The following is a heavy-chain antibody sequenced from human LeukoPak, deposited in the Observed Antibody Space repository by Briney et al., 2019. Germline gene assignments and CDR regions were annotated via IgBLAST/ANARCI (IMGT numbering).Heavy chain of an antibody. J-gene: IGHJ4*01. CDR2: INTDGSTT. CDR3: VRSQSGRSGLFEH. V-gene: IGHV3-74*01. CDR1: RFTFSSDW. Sequence: GGSLRLSCAASRFTFSSDWMHWVRQAPGKGLVWVSRINTDGSTTNYADSVRGRFTISRDNGKNTLYLQMSSLRVEDTAVYYCVRSQSGRSGLFEHWGQGTLVTVSS. D-gene: IGHD6-19*01.